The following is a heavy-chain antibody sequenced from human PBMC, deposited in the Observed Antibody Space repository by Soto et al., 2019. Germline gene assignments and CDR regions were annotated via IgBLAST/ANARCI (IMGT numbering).Heavy chain of an antibody. D-gene: IGHD3-22*01. CDR3: ARQGRNTKIVLVKHFAADF. Sequence: QLLLQEAGPRLVEPSETLSLTCTVYSGSISSTSYYWAWIRQPPGKGLEWIGAISYDGTTYYTESLKSRVSISFDTSKNQFSLQLNSVTAADTAVYFCARQGRNTKIVLVKHFAADFWGQGTAVTVSS. CDR1: SGSISSTSYY. CDR2: ISYDGTT. V-gene: IGHV4-39*01. J-gene: IGHJ6*02.